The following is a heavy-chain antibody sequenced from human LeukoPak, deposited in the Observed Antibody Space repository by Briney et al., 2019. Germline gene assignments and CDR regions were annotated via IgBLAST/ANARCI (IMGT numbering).Heavy chain of an antibody. CDR3: ARVVQDSSNCPDY. J-gene: IGHJ4*01. Sequence: WASVKVSCKASGYTFTGYYMHWVRQAPGQGLEWMGWINPNSGGTNYAQKFQGRVTMTRDTSISTAYMELSRLRSDDTAVYYCARVVQDSSNCPDYWGHGTLVSVSS. CDR2: INPNSGGT. V-gene: IGHV1-2*02. CDR1: GYTFTGYY. D-gene: IGHD6-13*01.